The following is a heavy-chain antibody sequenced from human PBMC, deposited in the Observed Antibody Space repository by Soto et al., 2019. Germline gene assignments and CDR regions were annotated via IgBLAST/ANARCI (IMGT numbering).Heavy chain of an antibody. CDR1: GYIFNTFW. V-gene: IGHV5-51*01. CDR2: IYPNDFET. CDR3: ARPQFAGLNYNGADV. Sequence: GESLKISCKGSGYIFNTFWIDWVRQVPGKGLEWMGIIYPNDFETFYSPSFEGHVTISVDKSTSTAYLQWDSLKASDTATYYCARPQFAGLNYNGADVWGQGTTVTVSS. D-gene: IGHD1-7*01. J-gene: IGHJ6*02.